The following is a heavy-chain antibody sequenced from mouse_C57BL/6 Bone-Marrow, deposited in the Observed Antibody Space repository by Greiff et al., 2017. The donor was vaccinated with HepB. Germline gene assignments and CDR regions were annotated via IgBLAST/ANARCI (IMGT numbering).Heavy chain of an antibody. CDR1: GYTFTSYW. D-gene: IGHD2-4*01. J-gene: IGHJ4*01. CDR2: IDPNSGGT. Sequence: QVQLQQSGAELVKPGASVKLSCKASGYTFTSYWMHWVKQRPGRGLEWIGRIDPNSGGTKYNEKFKSKATLTVDKPSSTAYMQLSSLTSEDSAVYYCARPIPIYYDYGYYAMDYWGQGTSVTVSS. CDR3: ARPIPIYYDYGYYAMDY. V-gene: IGHV1-72*01.